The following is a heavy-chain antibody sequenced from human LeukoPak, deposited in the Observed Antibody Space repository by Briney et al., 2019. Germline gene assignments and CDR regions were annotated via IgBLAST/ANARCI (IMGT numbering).Heavy chain of an antibody. J-gene: IGHJ4*02. D-gene: IGHD2-2*01. V-gene: IGHV3-30*18. CDR2: ISYDGSNK. CDR1: GFTFSSYG. Sequence: GGSLRLSCAASGFTFSSYGMHWVRQAPGKGLEWVAVISYDGSNKYYADSVEGRFTISRDNSKNTLYLQMNSLRAEDTAVYYCAKDREDIVVVPAANDFDYWGQGTLVTVSS. CDR3: AKDREDIVVVPAANDFDY.